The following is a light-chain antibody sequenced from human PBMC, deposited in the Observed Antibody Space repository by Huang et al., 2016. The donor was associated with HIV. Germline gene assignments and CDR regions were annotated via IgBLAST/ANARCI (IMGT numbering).Light chain of an antibody. CDR1: QSISTY. CDR2: DAS. Sequence: DIEMTQSPSSLSASVGDRVTVTCRASQSISTYLNWYQQMPGKAPKLLIFDASSLQSGVPSRFSGSGSGTAFTLTISSLQPDDFATYYCQQSYSTPPTCGQGTKVEIK. V-gene: IGKV1-39*01. CDR3: QQSYSTPPT. J-gene: IGKJ1*01.